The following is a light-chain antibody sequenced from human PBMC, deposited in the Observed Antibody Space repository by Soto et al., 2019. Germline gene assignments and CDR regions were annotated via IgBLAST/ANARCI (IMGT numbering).Light chain of an antibody. V-gene: IGKV3-15*01. J-gene: IGKJ5*01. CDR2: GAS. CDR3: QQYSNWPPIT. CDR1: QSVSSN. Sequence: EIVLTQSPGTLSLSPGERATLSCRASQSVSSNLAWYQQKPGQAPRLLIYGASIRATGIPARFSGSGSGTEFTLTISTLQSEDFAVYYCQQYSNWPPITFGQGTRLEIK.